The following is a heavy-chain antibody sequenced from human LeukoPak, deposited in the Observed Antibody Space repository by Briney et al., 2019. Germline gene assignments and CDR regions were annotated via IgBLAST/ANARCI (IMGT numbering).Heavy chain of an antibody. D-gene: IGHD5-12*01. CDR3: ARVRGYGEYNWFDP. CDR2: INPNSGGT. J-gene: IGHJ5*02. Sequence: ASVKVSCKASGYTFTGYYMHWARQAPGQGLEWMGWINPNSGGTNYAQKFQGRVTMTRDTSISTAYMELSRLRSDDTAVYYCARVRGYGEYNWFDPWGQGTLVTVSS. V-gene: IGHV1-2*02. CDR1: GYTFTGYY.